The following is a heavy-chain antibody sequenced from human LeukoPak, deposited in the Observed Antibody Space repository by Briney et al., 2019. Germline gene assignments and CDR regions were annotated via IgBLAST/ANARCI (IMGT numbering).Heavy chain of an antibody. D-gene: IGHD6-19*01. CDR3: ARDRVGSGWFDY. CDR1: GYSISSGYY. CDR2: IYHSGST. V-gene: IGHV4-38-2*02. Sequence: SETLSLTCAVSGYSISSGYYWGWIRQPPGKGLEWIGSIYHSGSTYYNPSLKSRVTMSVDTSKNQFSLKLRSVTAADTAVYYCARDRVGSGWFDYWGQGTLVTVSS. J-gene: IGHJ4*02.